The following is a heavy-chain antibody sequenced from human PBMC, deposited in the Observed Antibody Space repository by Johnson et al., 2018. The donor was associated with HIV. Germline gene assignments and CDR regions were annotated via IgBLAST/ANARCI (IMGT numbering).Heavy chain of an antibody. J-gene: IGHJ3*02. D-gene: IGHD1-26*01. V-gene: IGHV3-20*04. CDR2: ITWNGGST. CDR3: ATFGGGSFHAFDI. CDR1: GFTFDDYG. Sequence: MMLVESGGGVVQPGRSLRLSCAASGFTFDDYGMSWVRQAPGKGLEWVSGITWNGGSTGYADSLKGRFTISRDNAKNSLYLQMNSLRAEDTAVYYCATFGGGSFHAFDIWGQGTMVTVSS.